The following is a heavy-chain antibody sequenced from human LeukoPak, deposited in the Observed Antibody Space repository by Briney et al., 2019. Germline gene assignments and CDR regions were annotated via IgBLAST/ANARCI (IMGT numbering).Heavy chain of an antibody. J-gene: IGHJ3*02. Sequence: SVKVSCKASGGTFSSYAISWVRQAPGQGLEWMGGIIPIFGTANYAQKFQGRVTITTDEPTSTAYMELSSLRSEDTAVYYCASKSLVGATESDAFDIWGQGTMVTVSS. D-gene: IGHD1-26*01. V-gene: IGHV1-69*05. CDR1: GGTFSSYA. CDR3: ASKSLVGATESDAFDI. CDR2: IIPIFGTA.